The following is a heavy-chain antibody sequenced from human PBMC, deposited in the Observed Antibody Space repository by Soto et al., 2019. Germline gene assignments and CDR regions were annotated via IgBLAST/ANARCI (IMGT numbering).Heavy chain of an antibody. CDR3: ASVTFGGVVLAH. V-gene: IGHV4-59*01. Sequence: KASETLSLTCTVSAASFSKYYWTWIRQPPGKGLEWIGYAYFNGNTNYNPSLKRRVSISIDTSKNQISLTLNSVTAADTAVYYCASVTFGGVVLAHWGQGTLVTVSS. D-gene: IGHD3-16*01. J-gene: IGHJ4*02. CDR2: AYFNGNT. CDR1: AASFSKYY.